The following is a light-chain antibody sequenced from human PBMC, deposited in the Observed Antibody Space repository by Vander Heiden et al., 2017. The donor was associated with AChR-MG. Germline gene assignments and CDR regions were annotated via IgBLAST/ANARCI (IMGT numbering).Light chain of an antibody. V-gene: IGKV1-39*01. Sequence: DIQMTQSPASLSASVGDRVTITCRASQSVSKYLNWYQHKRGKAPRLLIFSASSLQSGVPSRFSGSGSGTDFTLTISSLQPEDFATYYCHQTFSPPWTFGQGTKLEVK. CDR2: SAS. CDR1: QSVSKY. J-gene: IGKJ1*01. CDR3: HQTFSPPWT.